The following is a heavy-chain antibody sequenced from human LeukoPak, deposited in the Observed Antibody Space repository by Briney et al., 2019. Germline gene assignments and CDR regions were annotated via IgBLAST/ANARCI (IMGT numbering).Heavy chain of an antibody. CDR3: ARTTSGWYYSDY. Sequence: MASETLSLTCTVSGGSVSSGIYYWSWIRQPPGKGLEWIGYIFYSGTTNYNPSLKSRVTISVDTSKNQFSLKLSSLTAADTAVYYCARTTSGWYYSDYWGQGTLVTVSS. CDR2: IFYSGTT. CDR1: GGSVSSGIYY. J-gene: IGHJ4*02. V-gene: IGHV4-61*01. D-gene: IGHD6-19*01.